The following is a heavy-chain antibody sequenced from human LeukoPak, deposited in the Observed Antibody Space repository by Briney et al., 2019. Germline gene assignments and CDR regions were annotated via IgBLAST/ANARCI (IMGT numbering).Heavy chain of an antibody. D-gene: IGHD4-17*01. Sequence: ASVKVSCKASGGTFSSYAISWVRQAPGQGLEWMGEIIPIFGTANYAQKFQGRVTITADESTSTAYMELSSLRSEDTAVYYCARDLYGDYGLVYWGQGTLVTVSS. CDR3: ARDLYGDYGLVY. V-gene: IGHV1-69*13. CDR1: GGTFSSYA. CDR2: IIPIFGTA. J-gene: IGHJ4*02.